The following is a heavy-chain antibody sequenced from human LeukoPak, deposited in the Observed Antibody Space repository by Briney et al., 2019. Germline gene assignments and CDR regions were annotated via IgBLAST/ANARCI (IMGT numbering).Heavy chain of an antibody. Sequence: PSETLSLTCTVSGGSISSGGYYWSWIRQHPGKGLEWIGYIYYSGSTYYNPSLKSRVTISVDTSKNQFSLKLSSVTAAGTAVYYCARGSRGPFDYWGQGTLVTVSS. CDR2: IYYSGST. CDR3: ARGSRGPFDY. D-gene: IGHD3-10*01. CDR1: GGSISSGGYY. J-gene: IGHJ4*02. V-gene: IGHV4-31*03.